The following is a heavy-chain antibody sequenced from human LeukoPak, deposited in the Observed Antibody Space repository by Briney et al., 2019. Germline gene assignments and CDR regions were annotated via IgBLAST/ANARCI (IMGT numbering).Heavy chain of an antibody. J-gene: IGHJ5*02. D-gene: IGHD2-15*01. Sequence: SETLSLTCTVSGDSMNDYYWTWIRQPPGKGLEWIGCVHYSGSTNYNPSLKSRVTISLDTSKNQFSLKLSSVTAADTAVYYCARDRYCSGGVCYSGRFDPWGQGTLVIVSS. V-gene: IGHV4-59*01. CDR2: VHYSGST. CDR1: GDSMNDYY. CDR3: ARDRYCSGGVCYSGRFDP.